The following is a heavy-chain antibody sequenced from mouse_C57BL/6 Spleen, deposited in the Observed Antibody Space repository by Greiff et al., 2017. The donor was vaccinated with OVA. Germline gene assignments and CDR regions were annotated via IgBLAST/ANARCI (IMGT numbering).Heavy chain of an antibody. CDR1: GYTFTSYW. Sequence: QVQLQQPGAELVKPGASVKLSCKASGYTFTSYWITWVQQRPGQGLEWIGDIYPGSGSTNYNEKFKSKATLTVDTSSSRAYMQLSRLTAEDAAVEDWARGVITTVGAPLAYWGQGTLVTVAA. CDR3: ARGVITTVGAPLAY. J-gene: IGHJ3*01. D-gene: IGHD1-1*01. V-gene: IGHV1-55*01. CDR2: IYPGSGST.